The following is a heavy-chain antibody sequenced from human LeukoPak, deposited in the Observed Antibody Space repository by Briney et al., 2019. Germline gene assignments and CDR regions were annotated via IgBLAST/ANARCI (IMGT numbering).Heavy chain of an antibody. V-gene: IGHV3-21*01. CDR3: AGGTVTTDFDY. CDR1: GFTFSNAW. D-gene: IGHD4-17*01. CDR2: ISSSSSYI. Sequence: GGSLRLSCAASGFTFSNAWMSWVRQAPGKGLEWVSSISSSSSYIYYADSVKGRFTISGDNAKNSLYLQMNSLRAEDTAVYYCAGGTVTTDFDYWGQGTLVTVSS. J-gene: IGHJ4*02.